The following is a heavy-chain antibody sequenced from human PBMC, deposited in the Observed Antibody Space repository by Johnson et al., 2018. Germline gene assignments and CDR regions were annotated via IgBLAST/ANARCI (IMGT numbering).Heavy chain of an antibody. J-gene: IGHJ4*02. CDR3: AMSGGGMDV. Sequence: VQLVESGAEVTKPGSSVKVSCKASGGTLSSYAASWVRQAPGQGLEWMGGIIPIFGTTTYAQKFQGRVTITAEESTSTGQRGRNSRRTGDTAGYYCAMSGGGMDVWGQGTLVTVSS. D-gene: IGHD3-16*01. V-gene: IGHV1-69*01. CDR2: IIPIFGTT. CDR1: GGTLSSYA.